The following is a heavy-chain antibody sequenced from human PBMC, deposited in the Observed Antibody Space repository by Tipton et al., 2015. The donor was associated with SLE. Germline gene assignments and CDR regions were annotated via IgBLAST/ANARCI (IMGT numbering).Heavy chain of an antibody. D-gene: IGHD7-27*01. V-gene: IGHV3-21*03. J-gene: IGHJ4*02. CDR3: ASALAFYALGI. CDR1: GFTFSHYR. Sequence: SLRLSCAASGFTFSHYRLAWVRQAPGKGLEWISSISSSSNFIYYADSLKGRFTISRDNAKNSLYLQMNSLRAEDTAVYYCASALAFYALGIWGQGTLVTVSS. CDR2: ISSSSNFI.